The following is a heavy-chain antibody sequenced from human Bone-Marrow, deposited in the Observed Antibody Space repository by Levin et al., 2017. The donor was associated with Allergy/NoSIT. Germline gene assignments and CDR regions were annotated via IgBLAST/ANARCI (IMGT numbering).Heavy chain of an antibody. Sequence: SCSVSGVSISSGGYYWNWIRQHPGRGLAWIAYVYSTGYTYYNPSLKSRLSISLDTSKNHFSLELTSVTAADTAVYYCARDLGFGSGSYYNRLRTFDFWGLGTMVTVSS. CDR2: VYSTGYT. D-gene: IGHD3-10*01. CDR1: GVSISSGGYY. CDR3: ARDLGFGSGSYYNRLRTFDF. V-gene: IGHV4-31*03. J-gene: IGHJ3*01.